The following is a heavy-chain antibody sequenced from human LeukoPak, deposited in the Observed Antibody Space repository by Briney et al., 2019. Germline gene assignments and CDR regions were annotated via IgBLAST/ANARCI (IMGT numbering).Heavy chain of an antibody. CDR3: AKWGPHCVGDYCPALDS. V-gene: IGHV3-7*01. CDR2: INQDGSKK. Sequence: GGSLRLSCVASRFTFSNYWMSWVRQAPGKGLERVANINQDGSKKPYADSMKGRFTISRDNAKESLYLQLNSLRADDTAVYYCAKWGPHCVGDYCPALDSWGQGTLVTVSS. CDR1: RFTFSNYW. D-gene: IGHD2-21*02. J-gene: IGHJ4*02.